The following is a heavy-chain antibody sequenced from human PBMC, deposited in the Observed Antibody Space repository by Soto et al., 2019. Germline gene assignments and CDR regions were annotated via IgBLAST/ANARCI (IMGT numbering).Heavy chain of an antibody. V-gene: IGHV1-3*01. CDR2: INAGNGNT. CDR1: GETFNSYA. J-gene: IGHJ4*02. CDR3: ARDLGGWTDY. D-gene: IGHD2-15*01. Sequence: GAPVEVCCKASGETFNSYAMHWVRQAPGQRLEWMGWINAGNGNTKYSQKFQDRVTITRDTSASTAYMELSSLRSEDTDVYYCARDLGGWTDYWGQGTLVTVSS.